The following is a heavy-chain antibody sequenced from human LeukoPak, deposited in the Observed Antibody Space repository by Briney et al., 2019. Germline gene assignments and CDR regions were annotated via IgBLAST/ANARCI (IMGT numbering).Heavy chain of an antibody. J-gene: IGHJ4*02. Sequence: GGSLRLSCAASGFTSSNYYMDWVRQAPGKGLEWVGRSKNKGNNYTTEYAASVKGRFTISRDDSKSSLYLQMNSLKSEDTAVYFCAREGDSSGPDFVYWGQGTLVTVSS. CDR3: AREGDSSGPDFVY. V-gene: IGHV3-72*01. CDR2: SKNKGNNYTT. CDR1: GFTSSNYY. D-gene: IGHD6-19*01.